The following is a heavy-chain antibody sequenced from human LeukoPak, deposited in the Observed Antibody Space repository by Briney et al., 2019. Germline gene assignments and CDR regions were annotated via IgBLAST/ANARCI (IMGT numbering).Heavy chain of an antibody. CDR3: ARKLSWEPDAFDI. V-gene: IGHV1-69*01. CDR2: IIPIFGTA. D-gene: IGHD1-26*01. Sequence: GSSVKVSCKASGGTLSSYAISWVRQAPGQGLEWMGGIIPIFGTANYAQKFQGRVTITADESTSTAYMELSSLRSEDTAVYYCARKLSWEPDAFDIWGQGTMVTVSS. J-gene: IGHJ3*02. CDR1: GGTLSSYA.